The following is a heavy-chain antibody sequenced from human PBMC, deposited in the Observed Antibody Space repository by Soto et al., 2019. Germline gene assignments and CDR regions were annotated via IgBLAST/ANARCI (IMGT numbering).Heavy chain of an antibody. V-gene: IGHV4-31*01. CDR3: GRDGSTNVPAAPRWLDA. CDR2: IFNSRNA. D-gene: IGHD2-2*01. CDR1: GCSVTSGNYY. Sequence: PSETLSLTCTVSGCSVTSGNYYWTWIRQRPGKGLEWIVHIFNSRNAYDNPALRRLASISADTSKNQFSLMLTSVTAADAAVYFCGRDGSTNVPAAPRWLDAWGQGTTVTVSS. J-gene: IGHJ5*02.